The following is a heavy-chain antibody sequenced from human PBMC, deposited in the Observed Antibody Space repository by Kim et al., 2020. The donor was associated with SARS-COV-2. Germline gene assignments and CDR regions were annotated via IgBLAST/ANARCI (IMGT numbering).Heavy chain of an antibody. J-gene: IGHJ3*02. Sequence: GGSLRLSCAASGFTFSSYGMHWVRQAPGKGLEWVAVISYDGSNKYYADSVKGRFTISRDNSKNTLYLQMNSLRAEDTAVYYCAKEITDFWSGYRDAFDIWGQGTMVTVSS. V-gene: IGHV3-30*18. CDR3: AKEITDFWSGYRDAFDI. CDR2: ISYDGSNK. D-gene: IGHD3-3*01. CDR1: GFTFSSYG.